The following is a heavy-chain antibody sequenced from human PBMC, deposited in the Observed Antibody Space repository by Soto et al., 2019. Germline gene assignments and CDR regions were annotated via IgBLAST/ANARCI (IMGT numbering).Heavy chain of an antibody. D-gene: IGHD6-13*01. CDR1: GFTFSSYA. Sequence: QVQLVEPGGGVVQPGRSLRLSCDASGFTFSSYAMNWVRQAPGKGLEWVAVISYDGSNKYYADSVKCRFTISRDNSKNTLYLQMNSLRAEDTAVYYCARDRIYSSSWHDYWGQGTLVTVSS. CDR3: ARDRIYSSSWHDY. CDR2: ISYDGSNK. J-gene: IGHJ4*02. V-gene: IGHV3-30-3*01.